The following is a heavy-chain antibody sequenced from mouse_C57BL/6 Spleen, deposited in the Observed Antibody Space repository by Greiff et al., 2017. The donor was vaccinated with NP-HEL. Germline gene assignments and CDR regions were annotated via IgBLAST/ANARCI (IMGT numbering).Heavy chain of an antibody. CDR1: GYTFTSYW. J-gene: IGHJ2*01. V-gene: IGHV1-50*01. Sequence: VQLQQPGAELVKPGASVKLSCKASGYTFTSYWMQWVKQRPGQGLEWIGEIDPSDSYTNYNQKFKGKATLTVDTSSSTAYMQLSSLTSEDSAVYYCARRGITTVVGFDYWGQGTTLTVAS. CDR2: IDPSDSYT. D-gene: IGHD1-1*01. CDR3: ARRGITTVVGFDY.